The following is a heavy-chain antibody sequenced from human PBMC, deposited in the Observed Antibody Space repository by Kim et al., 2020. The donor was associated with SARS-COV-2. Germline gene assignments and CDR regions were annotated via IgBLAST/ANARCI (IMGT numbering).Heavy chain of an antibody. CDR3: AKESPPYGSGSLILDY. CDR2: IWYDGSNK. J-gene: IGHJ4*02. Sequence: GGSLRLSCAASGFTFSSYGMHWVRQAPGKGLEWVAVIWYDGSNKYYADSVKGRFTISRDNSKNTLYLQMNSLRAEDTAVYYCAKESPPYGSGSLILDYWGQGTLVTVSS. D-gene: IGHD3-10*01. V-gene: IGHV3-33*06. CDR1: GFTFSSYG.